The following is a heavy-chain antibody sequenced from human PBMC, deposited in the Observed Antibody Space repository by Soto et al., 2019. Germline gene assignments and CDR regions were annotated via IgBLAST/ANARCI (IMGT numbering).Heavy chain of an antibody. V-gene: IGHV1-69*01. CDR2: IIPLFGTA. Sequence: QVQLVQSGTEVKKPGSSVKVSCKASGGTFSTYTMTWVRQAPGQGLEWMGGIIPLFGTANYAQKFQGRVTITADESTSTVYMELSSLRSEDTAVYYCARESEDLTSNFDYWGQGTLVTVSS. CDR1: GGTFSTYT. CDR3: ARESEDLTSNFDY. J-gene: IGHJ4*02.